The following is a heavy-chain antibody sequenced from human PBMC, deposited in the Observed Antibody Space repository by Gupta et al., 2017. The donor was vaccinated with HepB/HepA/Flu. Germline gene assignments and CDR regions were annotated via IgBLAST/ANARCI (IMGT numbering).Heavy chain of an antibody. Sequence: EVQLVESGGGLVQPGGSLRLSCAASGFTFNKYWMTWVRQAPGKGLEGVANIKQDGSEKYYVDSVKGRFTISRDNAKNSFYLQMNSLRAEDTAVYYCAVRWPGYWGQGTPVTVSS. J-gene: IGHJ4*02. CDR2: IKQDGSEK. V-gene: IGHV3-7*01. D-gene: IGHD4-17*01. CDR3: AVRWPGY. CDR1: GFTFNKYW.